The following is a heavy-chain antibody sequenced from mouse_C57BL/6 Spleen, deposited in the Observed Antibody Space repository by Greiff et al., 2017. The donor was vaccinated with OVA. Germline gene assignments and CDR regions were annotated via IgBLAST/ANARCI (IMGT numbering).Heavy chain of an antibody. D-gene: IGHD1-1*01. Sequence: QVQLKESGPELVKPGASVKISCKASGYAFSSSWMNWVKQRPGKGLEWIGRIYPGDGDTNYNGKFKGKATLTADKSSSTAYMQLSSLTSEDSAVYFCARRGYYGSFFHYFDYWGQGTTLTVSS. CDR3: ARRGYYGSFFHYFDY. J-gene: IGHJ2*01. CDR1: GYAFSSSW. CDR2: IYPGDGDT. V-gene: IGHV1-82*01.